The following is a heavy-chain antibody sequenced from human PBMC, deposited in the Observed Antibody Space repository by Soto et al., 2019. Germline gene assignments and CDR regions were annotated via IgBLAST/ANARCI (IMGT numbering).Heavy chain of an antibody. CDR3: AKDLVKQWLVLGNWFDP. V-gene: IGHV3-30*18. D-gene: IGHD6-19*01. J-gene: IGHJ5*02. CDR2: ISYDGSNK. CDR1: GFTFSSYG. Sequence: GASLRLSCAASGFTFSSYGMHWVRQAPGKGLEWVAVISYDGSNKYYADSVKGRFTISRDNSKNTLYLQMNSLRAEDTAVYYCAKDLVKQWLVLGNWFDPWGQGT.